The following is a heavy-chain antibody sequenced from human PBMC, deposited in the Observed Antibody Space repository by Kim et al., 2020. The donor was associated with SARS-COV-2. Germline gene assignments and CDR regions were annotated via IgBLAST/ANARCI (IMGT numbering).Heavy chain of an antibody. Sequence: SETLSLTCTVSGGSISSYYWSWIRQPPGKGLEWIGYIYYSGSTNYNPPLKSRVTISVDTSKNQFSLKLSSVTAADTAVYYCARLRYYNGSGNYLPHYYYYYGMDVWGQGTTVTVSS. D-gene: IGHD3-10*01. CDR1: GGSISSYY. V-gene: IGHV4-59*08. J-gene: IGHJ6*02. CDR3: ARLRYYNGSGNYLPHYYYYYGMDV. CDR2: IYYSGST.